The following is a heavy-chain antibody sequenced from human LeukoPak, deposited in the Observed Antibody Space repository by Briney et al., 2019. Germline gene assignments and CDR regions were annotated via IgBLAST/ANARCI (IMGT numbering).Heavy chain of an antibody. J-gene: IGHJ4*02. Sequence: GGSLRLSCAASGFTFSSYWMSWVRQAPGKGLEWVANIKQDGSEKYYVDSVKGRFTISRDNAKNSLYLQMNSLRAEDTAVYYCARGFGGYSSGLGDYFDYWGQGTLVTVSS. V-gene: IGHV3-7*03. D-gene: IGHD6-19*01. CDR2: IKQDGSEK. CDR3: ARGFGGYSSGLGDYFDY. CDR1: GFTFSSYW.